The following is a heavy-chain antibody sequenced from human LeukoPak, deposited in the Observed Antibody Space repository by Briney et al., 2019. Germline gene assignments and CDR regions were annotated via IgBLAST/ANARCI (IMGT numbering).Heavy chain of an antibody. CDR2: IYTSGST. Sequence: SETLSLTCTVSGGSISSGSYYWSWIRQPAGKGLEWIGRIYTSGSTNYNPSLKSRVTISVDTSKNQFSLKLSSVTAADTAVYYCARLDIWFGGMDVWGKGTTVTISS. CDR1: GGSISSGSYY. J-gene: IGHJ6*03. V-gene: IGHV4-61*02. D-gene: IGHD3-10*01. CDR3: ARLDIWFGGMDV.